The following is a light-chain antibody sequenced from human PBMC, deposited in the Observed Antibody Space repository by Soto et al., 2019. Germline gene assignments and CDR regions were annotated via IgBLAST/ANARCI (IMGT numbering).Light chain of an antibody. CDR3: QQRSNRPPSIT. J-gene: IGKJ5*01. V-gene: IGKV3-11*01. CDR2: DAS. CDR1: QSDSSY. Sequence: EIVFTQSPATLSLSPGERATLSCRASQSDSSYIAWYQQKPGQAPRLLIYDASNRATGSPARFSGSGSGTDFTLTISSLEPEDFAVYYCQQRSNRPPSITFGQGTRLEIK.